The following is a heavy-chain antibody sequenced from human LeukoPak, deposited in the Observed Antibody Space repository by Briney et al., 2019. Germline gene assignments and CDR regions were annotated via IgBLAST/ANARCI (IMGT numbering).Heavy chain of an antibody. CDR3: GRDPKLGIRGYTYGYIDH. CDR1: GYTFTNNA. CDR2: INTNTGNP. D-gene: IGHD5-18*01. J-gene: IGHJ4*02. V-gene: IGHV7-4-1*02. Sequence: ASVKVSCKTSGYTFTNNAISWVRQAPGQGLEWMGWINTNTGNPSYAQGFFTGRYVFSLDTSASTAYLQINGLKADDTAVYYCGRDPKLGIRGYTYGYIDHWGQGTLLTVAS.